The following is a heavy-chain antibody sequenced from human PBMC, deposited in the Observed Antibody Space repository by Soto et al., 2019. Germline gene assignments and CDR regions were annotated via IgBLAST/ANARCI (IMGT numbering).Heavy chain of an antibody. CDR2: ISSSGSTI. D-gene: IGHD1-26*01. J-gene: IGHJ4*02. CDR3: ARERGSYRGFDY. CDR1: GFTFSSYE. V-gene: IGHV3-48*03. Sequence: GGSLRLSCAASGFTFSSYEMNWVRQAPGKGLEWVSYISSSGSTIYYADSVEGRFTISRDNAKNSLYLQMNSLRAEDTAVYYCARERGSYRGFDYWGQGTLVTVSS.